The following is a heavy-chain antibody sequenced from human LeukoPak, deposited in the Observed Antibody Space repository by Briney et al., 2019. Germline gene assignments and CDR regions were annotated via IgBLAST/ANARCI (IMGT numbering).Heavy chain of an antibody. CDR1: GVTLSNYG. CDR3: AKRGVVIRVILVGFHREAYYFDS. D-gene: IGHD3-22*01. V-gene: IGHV3-23*01. Sequence: GGSLRLSCAVSGVTLSNYGMSWVRQAPGKGLEWVAGISGSGGSTNYADSVRGGFIISRDSPKNTLYLQMNSLRAEDTAMYFCAKRGVVIRVILVGFHREAYYFDSWGQGALVTVSS. J-gene: IGHJ4*02. CDR2: ISGSGGST.